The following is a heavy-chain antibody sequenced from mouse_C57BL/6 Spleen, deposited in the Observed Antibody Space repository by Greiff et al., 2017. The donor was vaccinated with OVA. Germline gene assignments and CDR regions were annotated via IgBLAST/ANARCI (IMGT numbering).Heavy chain of an antibody. Sequence: EVQGVESGEGLVKPGGSLKLSCAASGFTFSSYAMSWVRQTPEKRLEWVAYISSGGDYIYYADTVKGRFTISRDNARNTLYLQMSSLKSEDTAMYYCTRDHEYYGSSYVGRYFDYWGQGTTLTVSS. CDR3: TRDHEYYGSSYVGRYFDY. CDR1: GFTFSSYA. J-gene: IGHJ2*01. CDR2: ISSGGDYI. D-gene: IGHD1-1*01. V-gene: IGHV5-9-1*02.